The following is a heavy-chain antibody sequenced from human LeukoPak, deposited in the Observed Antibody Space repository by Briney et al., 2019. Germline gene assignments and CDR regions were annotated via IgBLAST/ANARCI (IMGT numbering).Heavy chain of an antibody. D-gene: IGHD3-22*01. CDR1: GGSISSGGYY. CDR2: IYYSGST. CDR3: ARDLGYYDSSGFHHYYFDL. V-gene: IGHV4-31*03. Sequence: PSETLSLTCTVSGGSISSGGYYWSWIRQHPGKGLEWIGYIYYSGSTYYNPSLKSRVTISVDTSKNQFSLKLSSVTAADTAVYYCARDLGYYDSSGFHHYYFDLWGRGTLVAVSS. J-gene: IGHJ2*01.